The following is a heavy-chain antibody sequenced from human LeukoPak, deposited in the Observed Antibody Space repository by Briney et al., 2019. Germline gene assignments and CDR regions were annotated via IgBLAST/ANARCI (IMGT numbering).Heavy chain of an antibody. CDR2: FDPEDGET. CDR1: GYTLTELS. Sequence: ASVEVSCKVSGYTLTELSMHWVRQAPGKGLEWMGGFDPEDGETIYAQKFQGRVTMTEDTSTDTAYMELSSLRSEDTAVYYCATGVGERGSFDIWGQGTMVTVSS. V-gene: IGHV1-24*01. J-gene: IGHJ3*02. CDR3: ATGVGERGSFDI. D-gene: IGHD1-1*01.